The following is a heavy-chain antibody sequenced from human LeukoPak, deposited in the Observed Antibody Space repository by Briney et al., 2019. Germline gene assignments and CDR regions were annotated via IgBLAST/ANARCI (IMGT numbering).Heavy chain of an antibody. CDR3: AKGIPPRVVVAAISLDY. Sequence: GGSLRLSCAASGFTFSSYAMHWVRQAPGKGLEWVAVISYDGSNKYYADSVKGRFTISRDNSKNTLYLQMNSLRAEDTAVYYCAKGIPPRVVVAAISLDYWGQGTLVTVSS. CDR1: GFTFSSYA. CDR2: ISYDGSNK. D-gene: IGHD2-15*01. V-gene: IGHV3-30*04. J-gene: IGHJ4*02.